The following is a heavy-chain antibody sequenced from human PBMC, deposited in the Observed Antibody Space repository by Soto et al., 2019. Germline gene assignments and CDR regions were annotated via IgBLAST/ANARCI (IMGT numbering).Heavy chain of an antibody. J-gene: IGHJ4*02. CDR3: AKTGNDYGDYNDY. CDR2: IYYSGST. V-gene: IGHV4-31*03. CDR1: GGSISSGGYY. D-gene: IGHD4-17*01. Sequence: SETLSLTCTVSGGSISSGGYYWSWIRQHPGKGLEWIGYIYYSGSTYYNPSLKSRVTISVDTSKNQFSLKLSSVTAADTAVYYCAKTGNDYGDYNDYWGQGTLVTVSS.